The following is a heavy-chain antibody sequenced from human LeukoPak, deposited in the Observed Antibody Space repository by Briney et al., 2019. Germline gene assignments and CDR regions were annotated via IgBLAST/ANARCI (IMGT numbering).Heavy chain of an antibody. J-gene: IGHJ4*02. V-gene: IGHV1-3*01. CDR2: INGGSGNT. D-gene: IGHD3-22*01. CDR1: GYTVTDYT. CDR3: ANPRYDSSGYYYVD. Sequence: ASVKVSCKASGYTVTDYTMHWLRQAPGQRLDWMGWINGGSGNTKYSPEFQGRGTITRDTSASTAYMELSSLRSEDTAVYYCANPRYDSSGYYYVDWGQGTLVTVSS.